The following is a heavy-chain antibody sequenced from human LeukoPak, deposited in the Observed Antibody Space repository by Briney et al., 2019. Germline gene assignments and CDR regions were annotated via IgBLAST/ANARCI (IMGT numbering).Heavy chain of an antibody. CDR2: IYYSGST. CDR1: GGAISSYY. J-gene: IGHJ5*02. Sequence: PSETLSLTCTVSGGAISSYYWSWIRQPPGKGLQWTGYIYYSGSTNYNPSLKSRVTISVDTSKNQFSLKLSSVTAADTAVYYCARWGGKPHLPNWLDPWGQGTLVTVSS. D-gene: IGHD4-23*01. CDR3: ARWGGKPHLPNWLDP. V-gene: IGHV4-59*01.